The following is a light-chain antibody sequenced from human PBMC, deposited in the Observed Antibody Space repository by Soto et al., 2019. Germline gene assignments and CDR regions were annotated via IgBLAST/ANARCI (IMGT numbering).Light chain of an antibody. CDR2: KAS. CDR1: QSISSW. J-gene: IGKJ1*01. CDR3: QQYNSYSWT. Sequence: DLQMTQSPSTLSASVGDRVTITCRASQSISSWLAWYQQKPGKAPKLLIYKASSLESGVPSRFSGSGSGTECTLTISSLQPDDFAPYYCQQYNSYSWTFGQGTKVDIK. V-gene: IGKV1-5*03.